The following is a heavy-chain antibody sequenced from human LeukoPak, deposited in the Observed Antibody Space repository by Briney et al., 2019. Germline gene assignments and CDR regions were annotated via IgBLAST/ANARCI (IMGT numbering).Heavy chain of an antibody. CDR2: VDPEDGET. J-gene: IGHJ4*02. CDR1: GYTFTDYY. V-gene: IGHV1-69-2*01. Sequence: ASVKVSCRVSGYTFTDYYMHWVQQAPGKVLEWMGLVDPEDGETIYAEKFQGRVTITADTSTDTAYMELSSLRSEDTAVYYCATVGYGDYHFDYWGQGTLVTVSS. CDR3: ATVGYGDYHFDY. D-gene: IGHD4-17*01.